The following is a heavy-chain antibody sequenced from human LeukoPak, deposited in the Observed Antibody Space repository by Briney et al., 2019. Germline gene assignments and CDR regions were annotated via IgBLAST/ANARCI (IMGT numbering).Heavy chain of an antibody. Sequence: PGGSLRLSCAASGFTFSSYAISWVRQAPGKGLEWVSSISSSSSYIYYADSVKGRFTISRDNAKNSLYLQMNSLRAEDTAVYYCARVRELGAYDYVWGSYRYYDYWGQGTLVTVSS. J-gene: IGHJ4*02. CDR3: ARVRELGAYDYVWGSYRYYDY. D-gene: IGHD3-16*02. V-gene: IGHV3-21*01. CDR1: GFTFSSYA. CDR2: ISSSSSYI.